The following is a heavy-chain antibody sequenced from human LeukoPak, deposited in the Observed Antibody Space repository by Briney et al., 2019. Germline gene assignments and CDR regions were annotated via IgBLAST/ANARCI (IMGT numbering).Heavy chain of an antibody. D-gene: IGHD5-24*01. CDR3: AKDLDGYGLRFDY. J-gene: IGHJ4*02. CDR1: GFTVSSNY. V-gene: IGHV3-66*01. Sequence: GGSLRLSCAASGFTVSSNYMSWVRQAPGKGLEWVSVIYSGGSIYYADSVKGRFTISRDNSKNTLYLQMNSLRAEDTAVYYCAKDLDGYGLRFDYWGQGTLVTVSS. CDR2: IYSGGSI.